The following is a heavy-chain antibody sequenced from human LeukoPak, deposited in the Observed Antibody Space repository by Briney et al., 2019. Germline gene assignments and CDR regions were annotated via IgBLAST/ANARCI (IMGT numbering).Heavy chain of an antibody. CDR1: GGAISSSSYY. V-gene: IGHV4-39*01. Sequence: SETLSLTCTVSGGAISSSSYYWGWLRQPPGKGLEWIGSIYYSGSTYYNPSLKSRVTISVDTSKNQFSLKLSSVTAADTAVYYCATSGSMNWFDPWGQGTLVTVSS. CDR2: IYYSGST. J-gene: IGHJ5*02. D-gene: IGHD1-26*01. CDR3: ATSGSMNWFDP.